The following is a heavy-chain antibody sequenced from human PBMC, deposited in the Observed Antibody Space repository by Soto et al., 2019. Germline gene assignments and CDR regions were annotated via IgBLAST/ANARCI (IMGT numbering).Heavy chain of an antibody. Sequence: SQTLSLPSGISGDSVSSNSAACNLIRQSPSRGLEWLGRTYYRSKWYNDYAVSVKSRITINPDTSKNQFSLQLNSVTPEDTAVYYCARDSSGEAVAGNNWFDPWGQGTLVTVSS. CDR1: GDSVSSNSAA. D-gene: IGHD6-19*01. V-gene: IGHV6-1*01. CDR3: ARDSSGEAVAGNNWFDP. J-gene: IGHJ5*02. CDR2: TYYRSKWYN.